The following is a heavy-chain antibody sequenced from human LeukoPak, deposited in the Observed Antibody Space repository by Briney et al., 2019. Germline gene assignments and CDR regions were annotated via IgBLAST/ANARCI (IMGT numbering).Heavy chain of an antibody. Sequence: GGSLRLSCAASGFTFSTYAMHWVRQAPGKGLEWVAVISYDGSNKYYADSVKGRFTISRDNSKNTLYLQMNSLRAEDTAVYYCARDHNYYGSGSYYLHWGQGTLVTVSS. CDR2: ISYDGSNK. V-gene: IGHV3-30-3*01. J-gene: IGHJ4*02. D-gene: IGHD3-10*01. CDR1: GFTFSTYA. CDR3: ARDHNYYGSGSYYLH.